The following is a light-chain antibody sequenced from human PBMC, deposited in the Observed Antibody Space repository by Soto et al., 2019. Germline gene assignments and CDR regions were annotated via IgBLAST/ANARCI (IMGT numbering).Light chain of an antibody. CDR1: SSDVGAYNY. J-gene: IGLJ2*01. CDR2: DVS. V-gene: IGLV2-14*01. CDR3: SSYISSSTFVV. Sequence: QSVLTQPASVSGSPGQSITISCTGTSSDVGAYNYVSWYQQHPGKAPKLMIYDVSNRPSGVSDRFSGSKSGNTASLTISGLQAEDEADYYCSSYISSSTFVVFGGGTKLTVL.